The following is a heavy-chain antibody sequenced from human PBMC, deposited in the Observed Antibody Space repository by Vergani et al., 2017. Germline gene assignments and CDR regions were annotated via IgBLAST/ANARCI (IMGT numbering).Heavy chain of an antibody. Sequence: QVQLVESGGGVVQPGRSLRLSCAASGFTFSSYGMHWVRQAPGKGLEWVAVISYDGSNKYYADSVKGRFTISRDNAKNSLYLQMNSLRAEDTAVDYCARNSGYDYLFDYWGQGTLVTVSS. D-gene: IGHD5-12*01. CDR3: ARNSGYDYLFDY. J-gene: IGHJ4*02. V-gene: IGHV3-30*03. CDR2: ISYDGSNK. CDR1: GFTFSSYG.